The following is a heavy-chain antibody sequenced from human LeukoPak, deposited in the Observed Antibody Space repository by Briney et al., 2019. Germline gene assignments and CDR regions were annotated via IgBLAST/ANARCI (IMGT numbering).Heavy chain of an antibody. J-gene: IGHJ6*03. CDR3: ARDSGIGQQLVDEDYYYYMDV. CDR2: IIPIFGTA. D-gene: IGHD6-13*01. CDR1: GGTFSSYA. V-gene: IGHV1-69*06. Sequence: SVKVSCKASGGTFSSYAISWVRQAPGQGLEWMGGIIPIFGTANYAQKFQGRVTITADKSTSTAYMELSSLRSEDTAVYYCARDSGIGQQLVDEDYYYYMDVWGKGTTVTVSS.